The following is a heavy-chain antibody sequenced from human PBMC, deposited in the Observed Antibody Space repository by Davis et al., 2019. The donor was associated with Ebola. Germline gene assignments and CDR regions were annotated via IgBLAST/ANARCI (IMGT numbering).Heavy chain of an antibody. CDR1: GGSFSGYY. J-gene: IGHJ4*02. V-gene: IGHV4-34*01. CDR3: ARNTGGYSYGRFDY. D-gene: IGHD5-18*01. Sequence: SQTLSLTCAVYGGSFSGYYWSWICQPPGKGLEWIGEINHSGSTNYNPSLKSRVTISVDTSKNQFSLKLSSVTAADTAVYYCARNTGGYSYGRFDYWGQGTLVTVSS. CDR2: INHSGST.